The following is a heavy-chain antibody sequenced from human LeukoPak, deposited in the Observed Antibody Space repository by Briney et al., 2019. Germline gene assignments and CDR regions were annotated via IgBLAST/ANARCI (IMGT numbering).Heavy chain of an antibody. V-gene: IGHV4-34*01. CDR3: ARVPSGDFWRGYWFDY. CDR1: RDSFCVAY. CDR2: INHSGST. J-gene: IGHJ4*02. D-gene: IGHD3-3*01. Sequence: SETLSLTCAVYRDSFCVAYWSWSRQPPGKGLEWIGEINHSGSTNYNPSLKSRVTISVDTSKHQFSLKLSSVTAADTSVYLCARVPSGDFWRGYWFDYWGQGTLVTVSS.